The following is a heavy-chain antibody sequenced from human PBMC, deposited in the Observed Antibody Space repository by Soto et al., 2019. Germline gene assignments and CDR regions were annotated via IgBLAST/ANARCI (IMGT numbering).Heavy chain of an antibody. CDR3: ARRTYESGWRHYFDY. CDR2: ISPAVSNT. CDR1: GYDSKFINYW. D-gene: IGHD6-19*01. Sequence: EVQLVQSGAEVRNPGESLKISCKASGYDSKFINYWIAWVRQMLGKGLEWMGVISPAVSNTRYSPSFQGQVTFSADNSPNSAYLQWNTLSASDTAIYYCARRTYESGWRHYFDYWGQGTLVTVSS. V-gene: IGHV5-51*01. J-gene: IGHJ4*02.